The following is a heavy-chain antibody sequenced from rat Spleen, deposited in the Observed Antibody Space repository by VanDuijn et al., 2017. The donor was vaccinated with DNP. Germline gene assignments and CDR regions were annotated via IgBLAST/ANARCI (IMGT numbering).Heavy chain of an antibody. CDR3: ARHIFDY. J-gene: IGHJ2*01. V-gene: IGHV5-25*01. Sequence: EVQLVESGGGLVQPGRSLKLSCEVSRITFSDHNMAWVRQAPTRGLEWVASISTRGENIYYRDSVKGRFSISRDNAKSTLYLQVNSLRSEDTATYYCARHIFDYWGQGVMVTVSS. CDR1: RITFSDHN. CDR2: ISTRGENI.